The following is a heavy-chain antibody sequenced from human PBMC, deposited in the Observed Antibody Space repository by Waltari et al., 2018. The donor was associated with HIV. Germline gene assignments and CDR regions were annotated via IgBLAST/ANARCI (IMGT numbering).Heavy chain of an antibody. J-gene: IGHJ4*02. CDR3: ARGRMITFGGVIAPFDC. CDR1: GYSISSGYY. CDR2: IYNSGST. V-gene: IGHV4-38-2*01. D-gene: IGHD3-16*02. Sequence: QVQLQESGPGLVKPSETLSRTCAGSGYSISSGYYWGWIRQPPGKGLEWIGSIYNSGSTYYNPSLKSRVTISVDTSKNQFSLKLSSVTAADTAVYYCARGRMITFGGVIAPFDCWGQGTLVTVSS.